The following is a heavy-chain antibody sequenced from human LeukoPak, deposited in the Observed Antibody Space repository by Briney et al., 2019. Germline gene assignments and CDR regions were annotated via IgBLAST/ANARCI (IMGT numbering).Heavy chain of an antibody. J-gene: IGHJ5*02. V-gene: IGHV3-53*01. D-gene: IGHD3-10*01. CDR3: ARGSGNDYYGSGPIDKWFDP. CDR2: IYSGGST. Sequence: GSLRLSCAASGFTVSSNYMSWVRQAPGKGLEWVSVIYSGGSTYYADSVKGRFTISRDNSKSTLYLQMNSLRAEDTAVYYCARGSGNDYYGSGPIDKWFDPWGQGTLVTVSS. CDR1: GFTVSSNY.